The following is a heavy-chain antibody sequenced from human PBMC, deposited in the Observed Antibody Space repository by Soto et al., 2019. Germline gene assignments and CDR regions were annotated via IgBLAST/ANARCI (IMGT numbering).Heavy chain of an antibody. CDR3: ALTILFSRHDSGLSPQHFYGMDV. V-gene: IGHV1-69*06. Sequence: QVQLVQSGAAVKKPGSSVKVSCRASGVTFSNFGGTFNTYVISWVRQAPGQGLEWMGGISPIYGKLNSAANFPGSVTRPAAKSAHTTDMELSSMTTETTAMYYCALTILFSRHDSGLSPQHFYGMDVWGQGTAVIVSS. D-gene: IGHD4-17*01. J-gene: IGHJ6*02. CDR1: GVTFSNFGGTFNTYV. CDR2: ISPIYGKL.